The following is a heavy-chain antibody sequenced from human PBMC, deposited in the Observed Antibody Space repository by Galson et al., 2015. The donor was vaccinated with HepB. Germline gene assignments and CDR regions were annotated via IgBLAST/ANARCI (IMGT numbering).Heavy chain of an antibody. CDR1: GFTFSSYG. CDR2: ISYDGSNK. V-gene: IGHV3-30*18. D-gene: IGHD2-2*01. Sequence: SLRLSCAASGFTFSSYGMHWVRQAPGKGLEWVAVISYDGSNKYYADSVKGRFTISRDNSKNTLYLQMNSLRAEDAAVYYCAKDGTRGYCSSTSCYPLGNYYYYYYMDVWGKGTTVTVSS. CDR3: AKDGTRGYCSSTSCYPLGNYYYYYYMDV. J-gene: IGHJ6*03.